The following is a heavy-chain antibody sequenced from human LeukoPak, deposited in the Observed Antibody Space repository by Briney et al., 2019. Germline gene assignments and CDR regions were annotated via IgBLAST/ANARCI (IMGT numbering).Heavy chain of an antibody. CDR2: IRYDGSNK. Sequence: GGSLRLSCAASGFTFSSYGMHWVRQAPGKGLEWVAFIRYDGSNKYCADSVKGRFTISRDNSKNTLYLQMNSLRAEDTAVYYCARGGTKPEVFDYWGQGTLVTVSS. J-gene: IGHJ4*02. V-gene: IGHV3-30*02. CDR3: ARGGTKPEVFDY. CDR1: GFTFSSYG.